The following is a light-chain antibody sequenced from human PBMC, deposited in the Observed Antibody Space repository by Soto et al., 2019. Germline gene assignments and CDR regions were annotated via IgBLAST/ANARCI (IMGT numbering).Light chain of an antibody. CDR1: RSNIGSNT. V-gene: IGLV1-44*01. CDR2: SNN. CDR3: AAWDDSLNGVV. Sequence: QFVLTQPPSESGTPGQRVTISCSGSRSNIGSNTVNWYQHLPGTAPKLLIYSNNQRPSGVPDRFSGSKSGTSASLAISGLQSEDEADYYCAAWDDSLNGVVFGGGTKLTVL. J-gene: IGLJ2*01.